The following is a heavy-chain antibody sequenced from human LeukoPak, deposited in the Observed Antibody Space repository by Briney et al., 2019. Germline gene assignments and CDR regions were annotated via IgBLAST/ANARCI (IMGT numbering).Heavy chain of an antibody. CDR2: IYYSGST. CDR3: ARGLYDYVGGSYRLGLPHIYYFDY. J-gene: IGHJ4*02. V-gene: IGHV4-59*01. Sequence: SETLSLTCTVSGGSISSYYWSWIRHPPGKGLEWIGYIYYSGSTYYNPPLKSRVTISVKTSKNQFSLKLSSVTAADTAVYYCARGLYDYVGGSYRLGLPHIYYFDYWGQGTQVTVSS. CDR1: GGSISSYY. D-gene: IGHD3-16*02.